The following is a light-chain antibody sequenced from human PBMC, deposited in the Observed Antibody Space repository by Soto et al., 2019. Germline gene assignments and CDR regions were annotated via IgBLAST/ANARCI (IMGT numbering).Light chain of an antibody. Sequence: PGERATLSCRASQSLAGRYLAWYQQKPGQAPRLLIYGASSRATDIPDRFGGSGSGTDFTLTITRLEPEDYAVYFCQQGYTFGPGTKVDIK. CDR3: QQGYT. V-gene: IGKV3-20*01. J-gene: IGKJ3*01. CDR2: GAS. CDR1: QSLAGRY.